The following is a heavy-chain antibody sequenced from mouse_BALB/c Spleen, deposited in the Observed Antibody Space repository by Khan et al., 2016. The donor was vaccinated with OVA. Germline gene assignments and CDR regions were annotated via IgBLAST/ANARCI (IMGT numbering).Heavy chain of an antibody. CDR1: GYTFISYW. V-gene: IGHV1-7*01. Sequence: QVQLQQSGAELAKPGASVQMSCKASGYTFISYWMHWVKQRPGQGLEWIGYITPSTGYTEYNQKFKDKATLTSDKSSSTAYMQLSSLPSEDSAVYYCARAIFDGYPPFAYWGQGTLVTVSA. CDR3: ARAIFDGYPPFAY. CDR2: ITPSTGYT. D-gene: IGHD2-3*01. J-gene: IGHJ3*01.